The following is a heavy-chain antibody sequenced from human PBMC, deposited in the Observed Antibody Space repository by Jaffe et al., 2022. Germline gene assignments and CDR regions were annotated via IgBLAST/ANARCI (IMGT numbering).Heavy chain of an antibody. J-gene: IGHJ4*02. CDR3: AKGIRLGGSSWSLIDY. CDR2: ISDSGVNT. V-gene: IGHV3-23*01. Sequence: EVQLLESGGGLVQPGGSLRLSCAASGFTFSSFGMSWVRQAAGKGLEWVSIISDSGVNTYYADSVKGRFTISRDNSKNTVYLQMNSLRAEDTAVYYCAKGIRLGGSSWSLIDYWGQGILVTVSS. CDR1: GFTFSSFG. D-gene: IGHD6-13*01.